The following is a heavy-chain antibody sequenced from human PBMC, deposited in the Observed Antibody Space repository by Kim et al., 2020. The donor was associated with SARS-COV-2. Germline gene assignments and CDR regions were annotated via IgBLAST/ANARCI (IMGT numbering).Heavy chain of an antibody. V-gene: IGHV3-74*01. CDR3: ARDTPTQLSIAALLYYYYGMGV. Sequence: GGSLRLSCAASGFTFSSYWMHWVRQAPGKGLVWVSRINSDGSSTSYADSVKGRFTISRDNAKNTLYLQMNSLRAEDTAVYYCARDTPTQLSIAALLYYYYGMGVWGQGTTVTVSS. J-gene: IGHJ6*02. CDR2: INSDGSST. CDR1: GFTFSSYW. D-gene: IGHD6-6*01.